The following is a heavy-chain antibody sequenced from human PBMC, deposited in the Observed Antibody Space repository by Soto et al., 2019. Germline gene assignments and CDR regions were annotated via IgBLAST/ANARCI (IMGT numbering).Heavy chain of an antibody. CDR2: FYSSGSI. Sequence: PSETLSLTCFVSGYFIGAGGYYWNWIRHHPGKGLEWIGSFYSSGSIIYNPSLGSRVSISGDMSTNQFSMSLTSVTAADTARYYCERMYSSGSGWFHPWGQGTLVTVSS. CDR3: ERMYSSGSGWFHP. J-gene: IGHJ5*02. D-gene: IGHD6-19*01. V-gene: IGHV4-31*02. CDR1: GYFIGAGGYY.